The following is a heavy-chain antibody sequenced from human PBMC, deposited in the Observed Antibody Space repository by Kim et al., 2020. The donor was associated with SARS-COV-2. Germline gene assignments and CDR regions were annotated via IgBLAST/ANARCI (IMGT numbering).Heavy chain of an antibody. CDR1: GYIFTTYS. CDR3: ARADDWNSPGTIDY. V-gene: IGHV1-3*01. Sequence: ASVKVSCKASGYIFTTYSLHWVRQAPGQRLEWMGWINAGNGNTKYSQMVQGRVTIARDTSATTAYMELRSLRPEDTAVYYCARADDWNSPGTIDYWGQGTLVTVSS. D-gene: IGHD1-7*01. CDR2: INAGNGNT. J-gene: IGHJ4*02.